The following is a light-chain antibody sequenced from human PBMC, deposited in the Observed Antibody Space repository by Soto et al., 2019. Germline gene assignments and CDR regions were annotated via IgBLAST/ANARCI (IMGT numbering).Light chain of an antibody. CDR2: TAS. CDR3: QQSYSVPLT. Sequence: DIQMTQSPSSLSASVGDRVTITCRASQNINNYLNWYQQKSREAPKLLIYTASSLQSGVPARVSGSGSGTEFILTISSLQPEDFATYYCQQSYSVPLTFGGGTKVDIK. CDR1: QNINNY. V-gene: IGKV1-39*01. J-gene: IGKJ4*01.